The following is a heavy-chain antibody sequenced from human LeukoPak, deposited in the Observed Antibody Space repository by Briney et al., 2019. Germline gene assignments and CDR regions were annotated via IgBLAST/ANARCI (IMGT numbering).Heavy chain of an antibody. CDR2: INHSGST. CDR1: GVSFSGYY. J-gene: IGHJ5*02. D-gene: IGHD6-13*01. Sequence: SETLSLTCAVYGVSFSGYYWSWIRQPPGKVLEWMGEINHSGSTNYNPSLKSRVTISVDTSKNQFSLKLNSVTAADTAVYYCARIYSSSWFLNWFDPWGQGTLVTVSS. V-gene: IGHV4-34*01. CDR3: ARIYSSSWFLNWFDP.